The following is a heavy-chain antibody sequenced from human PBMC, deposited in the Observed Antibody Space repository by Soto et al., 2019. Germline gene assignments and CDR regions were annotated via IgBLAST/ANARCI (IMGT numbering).Heavy chain of an antibody. Sequence: EVQLLESGGGLGQPGGSLRLSCAASGFTFSSYVMSWVRQAPGKGLEWVAAIGVSGGSTYYADSVKGRFTISRDNSKNTLYLQMSSLRAEDTAVYYSAKGLMVAATWDAFHIWGQGTMVTVSS. D-gene: IGHD2-15*01. J-gene: IGHJ3*02. CDR2: IGVSGGST. CDR3: AKGLMVAATWDAFHI. CDR1: GFTFSSYV. V-gene: IGHV3-23*01.